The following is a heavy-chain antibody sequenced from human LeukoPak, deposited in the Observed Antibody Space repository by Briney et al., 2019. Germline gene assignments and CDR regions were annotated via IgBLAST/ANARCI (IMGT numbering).Heavy chain of an antibody. D-gene: IGHD6-13*01. Sequence: ASVKVSCKASGYTFTSYAMNWVRQAPGQGLEWMGWINTNTGNPTYAQGFTGRFVFSLDTSVSPAYLQISSLKAEDTAVYYCARGVDSSHATEIDYWGQGTLVTVSS. CDR3: ARGVDSSHATEIDY. CDR1: GYTFTSYA. V-gene: IGHV7-4-1*02. J-gene: IGHJ4*02. CDR2: INTNTGNP.